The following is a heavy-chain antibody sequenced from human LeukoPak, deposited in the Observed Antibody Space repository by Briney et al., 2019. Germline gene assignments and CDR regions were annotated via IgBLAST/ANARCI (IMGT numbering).Heavy chain of an antibody. CDR1: RFTFSTYA. CDR2: ISYDGNNK. CDR3: ARALPITMIVVVYPGGMDV. J-gene: IGHJ6*02. Sequence: GGSLRLSCAASRFTFSTYAMNWVRQAPGKGLEWVAVISYDGNNKYYADSVKGRFTISRDNSKNTLYLQMNSLRAEDTAVYYCARALPITMIVVVYPGGMDVWGQGTTVTVSS. D-gene: IGHD3-22*01. V-gene: IGHV3-30-3*01.